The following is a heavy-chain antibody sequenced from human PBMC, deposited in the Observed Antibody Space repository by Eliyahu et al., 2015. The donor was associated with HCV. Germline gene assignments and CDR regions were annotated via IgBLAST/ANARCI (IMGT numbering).Heavy chain of an antibody. CDR3: ARVDCRGGSCYSGDS. Sequence: QVRLEQSGAEVKKPGASVKVSCKASGYVFSNYYMFWVRQAPGQGLXWMGTINPSGGPPSYAQRFQGRVTMTSDTSTATVTLDLRTLRPEDTAVYYCARVDCRGGSCYSGDSWGQGTLVTVSS. D-gene: IGHD2-15*01. V-gene: IGHV1-46*01. CDR1: GYVFSNYY. J-gene: IGHJ4*02. CDR2: INPSGGPP.